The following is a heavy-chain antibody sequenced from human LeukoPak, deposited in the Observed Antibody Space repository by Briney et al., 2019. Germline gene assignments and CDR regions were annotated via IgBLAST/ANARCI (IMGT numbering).Heavy chain of an antibody. CDR2: ISANAGST. V-gene: IGHV3-23*01. D-gene: IGHD6-19*01. Sequence: GGSLRLSCAASGFTFSSYAMSWVRQAPGRGLEWVSAISANAGSTYYAESVKGRFTISRDNSKHTLYLQMNSLRAEDTAVCYCAQEGSWNCVDSWDQGTLVTVSS. CDR3: AQEGSWNCVDS. CDR1: GFTFSSYA. J-gene: IGHJ5*01.